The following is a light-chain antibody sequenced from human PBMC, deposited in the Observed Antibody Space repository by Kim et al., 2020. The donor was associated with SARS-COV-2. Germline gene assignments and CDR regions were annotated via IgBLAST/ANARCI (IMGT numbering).Light chain of an antibody. V-gene: IGKV3-15*01. Sequence: EIVMTQSPVTLSLSPGERATLSCRASQSVGTNFAWYRHTPGQAPRLLFHGASTRATGLPARFSGSGSGTDFTLTISSLQSEDFAVYSCLQYDKWPFTFGQGTKLEI. J-gene: IGKJ2*01. CDR1: QSVGTN. CDR3: LQYDKWPFT. CDR2: GAS.